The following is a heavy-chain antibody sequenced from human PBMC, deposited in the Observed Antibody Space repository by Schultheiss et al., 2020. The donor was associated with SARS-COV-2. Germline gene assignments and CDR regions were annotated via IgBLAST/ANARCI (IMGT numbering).Heavy chain of an antibody. CDR1: GFTFITYA. J-gene: IGHJ4*02. CDR3: VKGLLVYGSGSYYRLDY. D-gene: IGHD3-10*01. CDR2: ISSNGGST. V-gene: IGHV3-64D*06. Sequence: GESLKISCSPSGFTFITYAMHWVRQAPGRGLEYVSTISSNGGSTSYADSVKGRFTISRDNSKNTLYLQMSSLRAEDTAVYYCVKGLLVYGSGSYYRLDYWGQGTLVTVSS.